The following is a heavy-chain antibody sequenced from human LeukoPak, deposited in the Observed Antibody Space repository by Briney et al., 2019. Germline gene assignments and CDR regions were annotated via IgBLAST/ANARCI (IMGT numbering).Heavy chain of an antibody. CDR2: IYYTGST. Sequence: SETLSLTCTISGGSISSYYWSWIRQPPGKGLEWIGYIYYTGSTNHNPSLKSRVTISVDTSKTQFSLKMSSVTSADTAVYYCARTRHWFDPWGQGTLVTVSS. CDR3: ARTRHWFDP. CDR1: GGSISSYY. J-gene: IGHJ5*02. V-gene: IGHV4-59*01.